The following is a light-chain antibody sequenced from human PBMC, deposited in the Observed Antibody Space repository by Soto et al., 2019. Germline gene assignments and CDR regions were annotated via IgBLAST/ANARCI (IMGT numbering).Light chain of an antibody. J-gene: IGKJ1*01. CDR2: DVS. CDR1: QSISRD. Sequence: ETVLTQSPATLSLSPGERATLSCRASQSISRDLAWYQQKPGQPPRLLICDVSNRATGVPARFSGSGSGTDFTLTISSLEPEDFAVYYCQQRNNWPLTFGQGTKVQIK. V-gene: IGKV3-11*01. CDR3: QQRNNWPLT.